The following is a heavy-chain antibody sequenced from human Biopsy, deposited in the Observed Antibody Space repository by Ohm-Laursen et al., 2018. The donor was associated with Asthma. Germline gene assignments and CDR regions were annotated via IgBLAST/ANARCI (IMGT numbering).Heavy chain of an antibody. J-gene: IGHJ6*02. CDR3: ARDVMEWYLPAFDF. V-gene: IGHV3-30*03. CDR1: AFTFSRSG. D-gene: IGHD3-3*01. CDR2: GGSYYDGGLK. Sequence: SLRLSCSASAFTFSRSGMHWVRQAPGKGLEWVAVGGSYYDGGLKYYADSVNGRFTVSRDDSKNTLYLQMNSLRPDDTAVYYCARDVMEWYLPAFDFWGQGTTVTVSS.